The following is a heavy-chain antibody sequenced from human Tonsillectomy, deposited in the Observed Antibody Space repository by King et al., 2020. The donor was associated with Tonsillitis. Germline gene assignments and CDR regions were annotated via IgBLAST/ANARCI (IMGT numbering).Heavy chain of an antibody. CDR2: ISGGGDDT. CDR1: GFTFSSYA. D-gene: IGHD6-13*01. Sequence: VQLVESGGGLVQPGGSLRLSCTASGFTFSSYAMSWVRQAPGKGLEWGSSISGGGDDTHYADSVKGRFIISRDNSKNTLYIHMSSLSAGDTAVYYCATDPWAQQVPYSWFDPWGQGTLVTVSS. V-gene: IGHV3-23*04. J-gene: IGHJ5*02. CDR3: ATDPWAQQVPYSWFDP.